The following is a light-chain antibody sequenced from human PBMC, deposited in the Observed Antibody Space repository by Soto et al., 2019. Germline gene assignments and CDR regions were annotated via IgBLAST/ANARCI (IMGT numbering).Light chain of an antibody. J-gene: IGLJ2*01. CDR2: EVN. CDR1: SSDIGGYNF. V-gene: IGLV2-14*01. Sequence: QSALTQPASVSGSPGQSITISCTGTSSDIGGYNFVSWYQHHPGKAPKLMIYEVNNRPSGVSSRFSGSKSGNTASLTISGLQTDDEADYYCSSFTTSSTLVVFGGGTKLTVL. CDR3: SSFTTSSTLVV.